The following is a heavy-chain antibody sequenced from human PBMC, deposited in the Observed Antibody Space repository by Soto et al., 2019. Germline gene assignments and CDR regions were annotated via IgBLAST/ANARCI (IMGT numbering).Heavy chain of an antibody. J-gene: IGHJ6*02. D-gene: IGHD6-6*01. Sequence: GGSLRLSCAASGFTFSSYAMSWVRQAPGKGLEWVSAISGSGGSTYYADSVKGRFTISRDNSKNTLYLQMNSLRAEDTAVYYCAKGDPNHYLYSSSSLFYYYGMDVWGQGTTVTVSS. CDR2: ISGSGGST. CDR3: AKGDPNHYLYSSSSLFYYYGMDV. CDR1: GFTFSSYA. V-gene: IGHV3-23*01.